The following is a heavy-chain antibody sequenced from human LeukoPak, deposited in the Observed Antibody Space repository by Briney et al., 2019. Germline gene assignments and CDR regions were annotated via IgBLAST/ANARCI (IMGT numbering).Heavy chain of an antibody. CDR1: AGCWSGYY. V-gene: IGHV4-34*01. CDR3: ARGKRSGPAGMDV. Sequence: LSRAFAGRAGCWSGYYWRWIRQPPGKGLEWIGEINHSGSTNYNPSLKSRVTISVDTSKNQFSLKLSSVTAADTAVYYCARGKRSGPAGMDVWGQGTTVTVSS. D-gene: IGHD2-2*01. CDR2: INHSGST. J-gene: IGHJ6*02.